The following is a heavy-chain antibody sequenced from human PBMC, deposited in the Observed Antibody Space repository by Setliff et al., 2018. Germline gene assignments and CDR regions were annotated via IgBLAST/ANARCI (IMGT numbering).Heavy chain of an antibody. CDR3: ARSGPYGMGVGNSGWYYRDY. Sequence: ASVKVSCKASGYTFTSYYMHWVRQAPGQGLEWMGIINPSGGSTSYAQKFQGRVTMTRDTSTSTVYMELSSLRSEDTAVYYCARSGPYGMGVGNSGWYYRDYWGQGTLVTVSS. V-gene: IGHV1-46*01. CDR1: GYTFTSYY. CDR2: INPSGGST. D-gene: IGHD6-19*01. J-gene: IGHJ4*02.